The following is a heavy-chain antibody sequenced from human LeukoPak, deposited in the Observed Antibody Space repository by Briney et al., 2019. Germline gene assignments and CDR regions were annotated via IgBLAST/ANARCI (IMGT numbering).Heavy chain of an antibody. D-gene: IGHD6-13*01. V-gene: IGHV3-21*01. J-gene: IGHJ4*02. Sequence: GGSLRLSCAASGFTFSAYSMNWVRQAPGKGLEWVSYISSSRPYIYYYADSVKGRFTISRDNAQNSLHLQMNSLRAEDTAVYYCATDPSEAAPGIFYFDYWGQGALVTVSS. CDR3: ATDPSEAAPGIFYFDY. CDR1: GFTFSAYS. CDR2: ISSSRPYI.